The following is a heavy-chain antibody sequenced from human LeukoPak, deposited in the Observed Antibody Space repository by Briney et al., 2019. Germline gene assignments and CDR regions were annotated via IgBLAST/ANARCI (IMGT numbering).Heavy chain of an antibody. J-gene: IGHJ4*02. CDR2: ISGSGGST. Sequence: GGSLRLSCAASGFTFSSYAMSWVRQAPGKGLEWVSAISGSGGSTYYADSVKGRFTISRDNSKNTLYLQMNGLRAEDTAVYYCAKGTIVATIPYYFDYWGQGTLVTVSS. CDR3: AKGTIVATIPYYFDY. D-gene: IGHD5-12*01. CDR1: GFTFSSYA. V-gene: IGHV3-23*01.